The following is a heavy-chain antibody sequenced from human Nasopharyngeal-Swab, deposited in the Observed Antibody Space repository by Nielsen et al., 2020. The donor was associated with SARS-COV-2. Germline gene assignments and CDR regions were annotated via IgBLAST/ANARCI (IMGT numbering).Heavy chain of an antibody. CDR2: ISSSGSTI. D-gene: IGHD3-22*01. J-gene: IGHJ5*02. V-gene: IGHV3-48*03. CDR1: GFTFSSYE. CDR3: ANSYYDSSDHMGWFDP. Sequence: GESLKISCAASGFTFSSYEMNWVRQAPGKGLEWVSYISSSGSTIYYADSVKGRFTISRDNSKNTLYLQMNSLRAEDTAVYYCANSYYDSSDHMGWFDPWGQGTLVTVSS.